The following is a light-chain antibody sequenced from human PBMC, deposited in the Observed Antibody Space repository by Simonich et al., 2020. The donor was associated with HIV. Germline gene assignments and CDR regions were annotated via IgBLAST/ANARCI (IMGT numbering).Light chain of an antibody. Sequence: EIVMTQSPATLSVSPGERATLSCRASQSVSSNFAWYQQKPGQAPRLLIYGASTRATGIPARFSGSGSGTEFTLTISSMQSEDFAVYYCHQYNNWPPWTFGQGTKVEMK. V-gene: IGKV3-15*01. J-gene: IGKJ1*01. CDR3: HQYNNWPPWT. CDR2: GAS. CDR1: QSVSSN.